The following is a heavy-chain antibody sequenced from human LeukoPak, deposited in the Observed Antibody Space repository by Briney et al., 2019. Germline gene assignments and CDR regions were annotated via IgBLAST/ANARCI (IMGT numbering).Heavy chain of an antibody. V-gene: IGHV3-30*02. CDR2: IRYDENTK. J-gene: IGHJ4*02. CDR3: AKENTRDGYRHFHY. Sequence: GGSLRLSCTASGFPFSSYGMQWVRPAPGKGLEGVACIRYDENTKYYADSVKGRFTVSRDNSENTLFLQMNSLRAEDTAVYYCAKENTRDGYRHFHYWGQGTLVTVSS. D-gene: IGHD5-24*01. CDR1: GFPFSSYG.